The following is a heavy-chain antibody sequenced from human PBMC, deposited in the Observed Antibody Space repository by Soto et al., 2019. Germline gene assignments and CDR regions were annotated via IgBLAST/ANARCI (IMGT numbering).Heavy chain of an antibody. J-gene: IGHJ4*02. CDR2: ISSSSSTI. CDR3: ARLPECSGWYIDY. Sequence: GGSLGLSCAASGVTFSSYSMNWVRQAPGKGLEWVSYISSSSSTIYYADSVKGRFTISRDNAKNSLYLQMNSLRAEDTAVYYCARLPECSGWYIDYWGQGTLVTVSS. V-gene: IGHV3-48*01. CDR1: GVTFSSYS. D-gene: IGHD6-19*01.